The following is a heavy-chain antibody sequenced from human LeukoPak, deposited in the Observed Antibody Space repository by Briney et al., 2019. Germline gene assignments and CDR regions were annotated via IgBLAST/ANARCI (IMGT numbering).Heavy chain of an antibody. CDR3: ARGGAGTLEAVD. D-gene: IGHD6-19*01. J-gene: IGHJ4*02. CDR1: GYTFTSSD. CDR2: MNPNSGDT. V-gene: IGHV1-8*01. Sequence: ASVKVSCKASGYTFTSSDINWVRQATGQGLGWMGWMNPNSGDTGYAQKFQGRVTMTRNTSISTAYMELSSLRSEDTGVYYCARGGAGTLEAVDWGQGTLVTVS.